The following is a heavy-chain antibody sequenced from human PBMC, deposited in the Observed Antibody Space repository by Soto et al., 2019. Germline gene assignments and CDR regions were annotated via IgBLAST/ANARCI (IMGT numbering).Heavy chain of an antibody. J-gene: IGHJ5*02. CDR2: IYHSGST. D-gene: IGHD3-3*01. V-gene: IGHV4-30-2*01. Sequence: QLQLQESGSGLVKPSQTLSLTCAVSGGSISSGGYSWSWIRQPPGKGLEWIGYIYHSGSTYYNPSLKIRVTISVDRSKNQFSLKLSSVTAADTAVYYCARDIRFLDWNWFDPWGQGTLVTVSS. CDR3: ARDIRFLDWNWFDP. CDR1: GGSISSGGYS.